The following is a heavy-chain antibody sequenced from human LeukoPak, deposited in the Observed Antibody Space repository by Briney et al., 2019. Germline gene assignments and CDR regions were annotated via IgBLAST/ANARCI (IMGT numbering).Heavy chain of an antibody. CDR3: ARGGYYYGSGSYYKGVGYYYYMDV. J-gene: IGHJ6*03. CDR1: GGSISSYY. D-gene: IGHD3-10*01. V-gene: IGHV4-59*01. CDR2: IYYSGST. Sequence: SETLSLTCTVSGGSISSYYWSWIRQPPGKGLEWIGYIYYSGSTNYNPSLKSRVTISVDTSKNQFSLKLSSVTAADTAVYYCARGGYYYGSGSYYKGVGYYYYMDVWGKGTTVTASS.